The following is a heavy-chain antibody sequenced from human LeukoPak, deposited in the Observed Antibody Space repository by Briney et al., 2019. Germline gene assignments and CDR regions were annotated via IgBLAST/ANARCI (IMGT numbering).Heavy chain of an antibody. D-gene: IGHD3-3*01. CDR1: GGTFISYA. J-gene: IGHJ4*02. Sequence: SVKVSCKASGGTFISYAISWVRQAPGQGLEWMGRIIPILGIANYAQKFQGRVTITADKSTTTAYMELSSLRSEDTAVYYCARDGPEPVLRFLEWLWYFDYWGQGTLVTVSS. CDR2: IIPILGIA. V-gene: IGHV1-69*04. CDR3: ARDGPEPVLRFLEWLWYFDY.